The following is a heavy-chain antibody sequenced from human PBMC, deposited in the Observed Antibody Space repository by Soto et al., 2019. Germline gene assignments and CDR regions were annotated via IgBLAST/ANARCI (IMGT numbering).Heavy chain of an antibody. CDR2: IYYSGST. V-gene: IGHV4-30-4*01. CDR1: GGSISSGDYY. CDR3: ARVAAAGSYYYYYGMDV. D-gene: IGHD6-13*01. J-gene: IGHJ6*02. Sequence: SEALSLTCTVSGGSISSGDYYWSWIRQPPGKGLEWIGYIYYSGSTYYNPSLKSRVTISVDTSKNQFSLKLSSVTAADTAVYYCARVAAAGSYYYYYGMDVWGQGTTVTVSS.